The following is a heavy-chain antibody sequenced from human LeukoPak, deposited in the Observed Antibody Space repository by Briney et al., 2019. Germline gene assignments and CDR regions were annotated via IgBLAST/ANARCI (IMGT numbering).Heavy chain of an antibody. J-gene: IGHJ1*01. CDR1: GFTVSGRY. D-gene: IGHD3-22*01. CDR2: RYSGGNT. V-gene: IGHV3-53*01. Sequence: GGSLTLSCAVCGFTVSGRYMSWVRSARGGGGEWVSIRYSGGNTYHADSVKGRFTISRDNSKNTLYLQMNSLRAEDTAVYYSASGSGYYRVAEYFQHWGQGTLVTVSS. CDR3: ASGSGYYRVAEYFQH.